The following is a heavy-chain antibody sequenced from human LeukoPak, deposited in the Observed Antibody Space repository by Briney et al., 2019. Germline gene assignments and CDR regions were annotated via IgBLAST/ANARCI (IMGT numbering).Heavy chain of an antibody. J-gene: IGHJ4*02. V-gene: IGHV3-48*03. CDR3: ARDPYSGYEYFDY. CDR1: GFTFSSYE. Sequence: GGSLRLSCAASGFTFSSYEMNWVRQVPGKGLEWVSYISSSGSNIYYADSVKGRFTISRDNAKNSLYLQMNSLRAEDTAVYYCARDPYSGYEYFDYWGQGTLVTVSS. D-gene: IGHD5-12*01. CDR2: ISSSGSNI.